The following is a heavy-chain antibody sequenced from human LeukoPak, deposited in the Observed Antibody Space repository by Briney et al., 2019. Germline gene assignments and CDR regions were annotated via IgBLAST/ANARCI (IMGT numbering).Heavy chain of an antibody. D-gene: IGHD2-15*01. CDR2: ISWNSGSI. Sequence: GGSLRLSCAASGFTFDDYAMHWVRQAPGKGLEWVSGISWNSGSIGYADSVKGRFTISRDNAKNSLYLQMNSLRAEDTAVYYCARVGSYYVMDVWGQGAAVTVSS. J-gene: IGHJ6*02. CDR1: GFTFDDYA. V-gene: IGHV3-9*01. CDR3: ARVGSYYVMDV.